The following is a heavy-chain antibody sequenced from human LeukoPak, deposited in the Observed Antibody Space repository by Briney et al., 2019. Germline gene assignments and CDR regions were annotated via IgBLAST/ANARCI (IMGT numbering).Heavy chain of an antibody. Sequence: SGTLSLTCAVSGGSISSSNWWSWVRQPPGKGLEWIGEIYHSGSTNYNPSLESRVTMSVDKSKNQFSLQLNSVTPEDTAVYYCARGFYYTGMDVWGQGTTVTVSS. CDR2: IYHSGST. J-gene: IGHJ6*02. CDR3: ARGFYYTGMDV. CDR1: GGSISSSNW. V-gene: IGHV4-4*02. D-gene: IGHD3-10*01.